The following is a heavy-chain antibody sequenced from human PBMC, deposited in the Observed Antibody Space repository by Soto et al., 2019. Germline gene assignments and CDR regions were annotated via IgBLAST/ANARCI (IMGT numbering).Heavy chain of an antibody. V-gene: IGHV1-2*02. CDR3: ARVRLYDFWSGLYYFDY. CDR2: INPNSGGT. CDR1: GYTFTGYY. Sequence: ASVKVSCKASGYTFTGYYMHWVRQAPGQGFEWMGWINPNSGGTNYAQKFQGRVTMTRDTSISTAYMELSRLGSDDTAVYYCARVRLYDFWSGLYYFDYWGQGTLVTVSS. J-gene: IGHJ4*02. D-gene: IGHD3-3*01.